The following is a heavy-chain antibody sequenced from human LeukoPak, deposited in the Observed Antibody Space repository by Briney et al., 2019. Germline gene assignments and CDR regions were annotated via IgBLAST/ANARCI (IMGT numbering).Heavy chain of an antibody. CDR1: GFTFSSYG. CDR2: ISYDGSNK. Sequence: GGSLRLSCAASGFTFSSYGMHWVRQAPGKGLEWVAVISYDGSNKYYADSVKGRFTISRDNSKNTLYLQMNSLRAEDTAVYYCAKRGGDPHYYFDYWGQGTLVTVSS. J-gene: IGHJ4*02. D-gene: IGHD3-10*01. CDR3: AKRGGDPHYYFDY. V-gene: IGHV3-30*18.